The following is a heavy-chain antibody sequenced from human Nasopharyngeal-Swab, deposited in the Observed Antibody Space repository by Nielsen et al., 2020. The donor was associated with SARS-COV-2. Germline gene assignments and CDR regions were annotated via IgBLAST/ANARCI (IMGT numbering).Heavy chain of an antibody. CDR2: MNPNSGNT. Sequence: ASVKVSCKASGGTFSSYDINWVRQATGQGLEWMGWMNPNSGNTGYAQKFQGRVTMTRNTSISTAYMELSSLRSEDTAVYYCARAGSIQLWFDYYYYYYMDVWGKGTTVTVSS. J-gene: IGHJ6*03. CDR1: GGTFSSYD. CDR3: ARAGSIQLWFDYYYYYYMDV. D-gene: IGHD5-18*01. V-gene: IGHV1-8*02.